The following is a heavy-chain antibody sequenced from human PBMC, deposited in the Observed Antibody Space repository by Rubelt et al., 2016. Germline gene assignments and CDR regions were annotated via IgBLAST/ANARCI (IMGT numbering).Heavy chain of an antibody. D-gene: IGHD6-25*01. CDR1: GFTFSSYE. Sequence: EVQLVESGGGLVQPGGSLRLSCAASGFTFSSYEMNWVRQAPGKGLEWVSYISSSGSTIYYADSVKGRFTISRDNAKNSLYLQMNSLRAEETAGYYCAREAAGSLEDGMDVWGQGTTVTVSS. V-gene: IGHV3-48*03. CDR3: AREAAGSLEDGMDV. J-gene: IGHJ6*02. CDR2: ISSSGSTI.